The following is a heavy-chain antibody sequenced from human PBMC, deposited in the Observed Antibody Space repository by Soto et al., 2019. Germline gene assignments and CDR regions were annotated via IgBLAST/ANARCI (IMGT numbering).Heavy chain of an antibody. J-gene: IGHJ6*04. CDR3: GTWPYYYYGMDV. CDR2: MNPNSGNT. V-gene: IGHV1-8*01. Sequence: QVQLVQSGAEVKKPGASVKVSCKASGYTFTSYDINWVRQATGQGLEWMGWMNPNSGNTGYAQKFQGRVTMTRNTSISTAYMELSSLRSEDTAVYYCGTWPYYYYGMDVWGKGTTVTVSS. CDR1: GYTFTSYD.